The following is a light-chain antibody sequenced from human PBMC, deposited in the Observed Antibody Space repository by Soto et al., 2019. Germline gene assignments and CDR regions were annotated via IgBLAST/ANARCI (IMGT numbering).Light chain of an antibody. CDR3: QQRSNWPRT. CDR2: DVS. V-gene: IGKV3-11*01. Sequence: TALTQSTGAPSLSPGERATLSCRASQNISSYLIWYQQKPGQAPRLLMYDVSNRATGIPARFSGSGSGTDFTLTICCLEPEDLAVYYCQQRSNWPRTFGQGAKADIK. J-gene: IGKJ1*01. CDR1: QNISSY.